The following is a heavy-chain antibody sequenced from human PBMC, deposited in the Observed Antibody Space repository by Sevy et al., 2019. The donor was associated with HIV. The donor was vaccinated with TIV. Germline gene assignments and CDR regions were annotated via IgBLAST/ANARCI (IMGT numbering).Heavy chain of an antibody. CDR2: INAGNGNT. J-gene: IGHJ4*02. Sequence: ASVKVSCKASGYTFTSYAMHWVRQAPGQRLEWMGWINAGNGNTKYSQMFQGRVTITRDTSASTAYMELSSLRSEDTAVYYCARDGFTYDSSGYYPLFDYWGQGTLVTVSS. CDR1: GYTFTSYA. V-gene: IGHV1-3*01. D-gene: IGHD3-22*01. CDR3: ARDGFTYDSSGYYPLFDY.